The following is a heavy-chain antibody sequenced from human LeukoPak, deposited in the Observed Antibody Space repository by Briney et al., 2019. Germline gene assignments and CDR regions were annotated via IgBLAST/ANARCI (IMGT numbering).Heavy chain of an antibody. V-gene: IGHV1-18*01. CDR1: GYTFTSYG. J-gene: IGHJ4*02. D-gene: IGHD3-3*01. CDR3: ARVPTIFGVVIMDY. CDR2: ISAYNGNT. Sequence: VASVKVSCKPSGYTFTSYGISWVRQAPGQGLEWMGWISAYNGNTNYAQKLQRRVTMTTDTSTSTAYMELRSLRSDDTAVYYCARVPTIFGVVIMDYWGQGTLVTVSS.